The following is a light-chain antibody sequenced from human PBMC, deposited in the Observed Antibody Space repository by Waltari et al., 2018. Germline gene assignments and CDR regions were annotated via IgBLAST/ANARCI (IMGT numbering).Light chain of an antibody. CDR3: SSYTTSSTYV. Sequence: QSALTQPASVSGSPGQSITIPCTGTSSDVGGYNFVYWYQQHPGKVPKLIIYDVTNRPSGVSNRFSGSKSGNTASLTISGLQAEDEADYYCSSYTTSSTYVFGTGTKVTVL. V-gene: IGLV2-14*03. CDR2: DVT. CDR1: SSDVGGYNF. J-gene: IGLJ1*01.